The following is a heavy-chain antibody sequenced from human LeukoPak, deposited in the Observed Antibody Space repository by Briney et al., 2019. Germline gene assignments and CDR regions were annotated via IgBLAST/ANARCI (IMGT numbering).Heavy chain of an antibody. V-gene: IGHV3-11*01. D-gene: IGHD2-8*01. CDR3: ARTGCTNGVCYFTPVFDY. J-gene: IGHJ4*02. CDR1: GFTFSDYY. Sequence: GGSLRLSCAASGFTFSDYYMSWIRQAPGKGLEWVSYISSSGSTIYYAVSVKGRFTISRDNAKNSLYLQMNSLRAEDTAVYYCARTGCTNGVCYFTPVFDYWGQGTLVTVSS. CDR2: ISSSGSTI.